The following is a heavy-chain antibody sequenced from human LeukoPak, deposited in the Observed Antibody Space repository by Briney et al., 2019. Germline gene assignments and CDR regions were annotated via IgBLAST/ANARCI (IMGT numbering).Heavy chain of an antibody. CDR3: AAGHYYDSSGYYLLSKCFDY. V-gene: IGHV1-69*05. CDR2: IIPIFGTA. J-gene: IGHJ4*02. Sequence: ASVKVSCKASGGTFSSYAISWVRPAPGQGLEWVGRIIPIFGTAIYAQKFQGRVTINTEKTTSTDYMELSSLRSENTAVYYCAAGHYYDSSGYYLLSKCFDYWGQGTLVTVSS. CDR1: GGTFSSYA. D-gene: IGHD3-22*01.